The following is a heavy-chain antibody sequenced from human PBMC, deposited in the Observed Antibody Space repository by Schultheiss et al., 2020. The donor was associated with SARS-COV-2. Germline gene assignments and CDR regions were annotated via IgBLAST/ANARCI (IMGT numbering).Heavy chain of an antibody. V-gene: IGHV3-11*06. D-gene: IGHD3-10*02. Sequence: GESLKISCAASGFTFSDYFMSWIRKAPGRGLEWVSYIDGRSTFTNYADSMKGRFTISRDNAKNSLYLQMSSLRAEDTAVYYCARNVLTSTVWNDAFDVWGRGTVVTVSS. CDR3: ARNVLTSTVWNDAFDV. CDR2: IDGRSTFT. J-gene: IGHJ3*01. CDR1: GFTFSDYF.